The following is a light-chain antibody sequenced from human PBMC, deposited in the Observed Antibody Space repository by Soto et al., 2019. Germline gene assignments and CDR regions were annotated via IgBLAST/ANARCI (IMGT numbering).Light chain of an antibody. J-gene: IGKJ4*01. V-gene: IGKV3-20*01. CDR3: QQYASSLLT. Sequence: EIVMTQSPGTLSLSPGERATLSCRASQTVSSSYLAWYQQKPGQAPRLLIYGASSRATGIPDRFSGSGSGTDFTLTISRLEPEDFVVYYCQQYASSLLTFGGGTKVDIK. CDR2: GAS. CDR1: QTVSSSY.